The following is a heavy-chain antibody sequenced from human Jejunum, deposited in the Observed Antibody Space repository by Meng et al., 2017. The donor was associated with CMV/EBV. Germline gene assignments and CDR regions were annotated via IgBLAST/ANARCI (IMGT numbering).Heavy chain of an antibody. CDR2: MNSDGSTT. D-gene: IGHD2-2*01. J-gene: IGHJ4*01. CDR1: GFTFSTYW. CDR3: ATAGQYRLDN. Sequence: VEGVESGGVLFRPGGSLRLSCAASGFTFSTYWMHWVRQGPGEGLVWVSRMNSDGSTTDYADSVKGRFTISRDNAKNTLYLQMNSLRVDDTAVYYCATAGQYRLDNWGHGTLVTVSS. V-gene: IGHV3-74*01.